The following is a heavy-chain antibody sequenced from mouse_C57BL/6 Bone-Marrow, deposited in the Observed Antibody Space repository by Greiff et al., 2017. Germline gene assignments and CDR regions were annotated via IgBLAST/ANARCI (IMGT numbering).Heavy chain of an antibody. Sequence: VQLQQSGAELARPGASVKLSCKASGYTFTSYGISWVKQRTGQGLEWIGEIYPRSGNTYYNEKFKGKATLTADKSSSTAYMELRSLTSEDSAVYFGAREGLWGDWYFDVWGTGTTVTVSS. J-gene: IGHJ1*03. D-gene: IGHD1-1*01. CDR3: AREGLWGDWYFDV. CDR2: IYPRSGNT. V-gene: IGHV1-81*01. CDR1: GYTFTSYG.